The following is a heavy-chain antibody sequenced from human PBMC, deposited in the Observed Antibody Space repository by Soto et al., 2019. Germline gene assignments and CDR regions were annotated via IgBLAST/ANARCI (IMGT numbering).Heavy chain of an antibody. D-gene: IGHD3-16*01. Sequence: GGSLRLSCAASGCTFSNAWMSWVRQAPGKGLEWVGRIKSKSDGGTTDYAAPVKGRFTISRDDSKNTLYLQMNSLKTEVTAVYYCTTELGIRNAFDIWGQGTMVTVSS. CDR1: GCTFSNAW. CDR3: TTELGIRNAFDI. CDR2: IKSKSDGGTT. V-gene: IGHV3-15*01. J-gene: IGHJ3*02.